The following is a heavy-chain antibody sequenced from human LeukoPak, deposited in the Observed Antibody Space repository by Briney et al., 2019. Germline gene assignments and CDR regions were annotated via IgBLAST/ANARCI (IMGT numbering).Heavy chain of an antibody. Sequence: PGGSLRLSCAASGFTFSTYWMHWVRQAPGKGLVWVSRINIDGSSTYYADSVKGRFTISRDNAKNSLYLQMNSLRAEDTAVYYCASLSITGTSTHGDYDAFDIWGQGTMVTVSS. CDR1: GFTFSTYW. V-gene: IGHV3-74*01. CDR3: ASLSITGTSTHGDYDAFDI. CDR2: INIDGSST. J-gene: IGHJ3*02. D-gene: IGHD1-7*01.